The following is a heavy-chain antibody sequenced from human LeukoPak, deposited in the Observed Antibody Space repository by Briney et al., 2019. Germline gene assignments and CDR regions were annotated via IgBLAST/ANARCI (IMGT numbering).Heavy chain of an antibody. V-gene: IGHV3-74*01. Sequence: PGGSLRLSCAASGFTFSSYWMHWVRQAPGKGLVWVSRINTDGSSTSYADSVKGRFTISRDNAKNTLYLQMNSLKTEDTAVYYCARDATPLVGASDYWGQGALVTVSS. J-gene: IGHJ4*02. CDR1: GFTFSSYW. CDR3: ARDATPLVGASDY. CDR2: INTDGSST. D-gene: IGHD1-26*01.